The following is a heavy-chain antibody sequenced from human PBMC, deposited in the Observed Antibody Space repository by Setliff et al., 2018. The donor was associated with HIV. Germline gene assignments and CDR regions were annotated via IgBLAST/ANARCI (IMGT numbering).Heavy chain of an antibody. J-gene: IGHJ4*02. Sequence: SETLSLTCTVSGGSISRYFWNWIRQPPGKGLEWIGHIYTSGSTNYNPSLKSRVSISIDTSKNQFSLKLTSVTAADTAIYYCARGVNFDYWGQGTQVTVSS. CDR2: IYTSGST. CDR3: ARGVNFDY. V-gene: IGHV4-4*07. D-gene: IGHD3-3*01. CDR1: GGSISRYF.